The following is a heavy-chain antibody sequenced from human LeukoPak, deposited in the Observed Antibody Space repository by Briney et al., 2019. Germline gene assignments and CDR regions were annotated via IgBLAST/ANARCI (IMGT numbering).Heavy chain of an antibody. D-gene: IGHD1-26*01. J-gene: IGHJ4*02. CDR2: IYYSGNT. Sequence: SETLSLTCTVSGGSISTSNYYWVWIRQPPGKGLEWIGSIYYSGNTFHNPSLKSRVTISVDTSNNQFSLKLNSVTAADTAVYYCAIQIVGTTGSLDYWGQGTLVTVSS. V-gene: IGHV4-39*01. CDR1: GGSISTSNYY. CDR3: AIQIVGTTGSLDY.